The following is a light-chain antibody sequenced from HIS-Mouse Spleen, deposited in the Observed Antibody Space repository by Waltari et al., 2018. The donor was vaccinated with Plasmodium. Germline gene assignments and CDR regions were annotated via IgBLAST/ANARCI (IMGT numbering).Light chain of an antibody. J-gene: IGKJ4*01. V-gene: IGKV1-33*01. CDR3: QQYDNLLT. CDR2: EAS. Sequence: DIQMTQSPSSLSASVGDRVTITCQASQDISNYLNWYQQKPGKAPKLLIYEASKLETGVPSRFSGSGSGTDFTFTISSLQPEDIATYYCQQYDNLLTFGGGTKVEIK. CDR1: QDISNY.